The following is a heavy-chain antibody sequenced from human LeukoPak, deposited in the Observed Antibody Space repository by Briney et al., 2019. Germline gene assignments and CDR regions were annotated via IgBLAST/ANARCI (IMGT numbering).Heavy chain of an antibody. D-gene: IGHD2-2*01. V-gene: IGHV4-59*01. CDR2: IYYSGST. CDR1: GGSISSYY. CDR3: ARADCSSTSCYYNPGIYFQH. J-gene: IGHJ1*01. Sequence: SETLSLTCTVSGGSISSYYWSWIRQPPGKGLEWIGYIYYSGSTNYNPSLKSRVTISVDTSKNQFSLKLSSVTAADTAVYYCARADCSSTSCYYNPGIYFQHWGQGTLVTVSS.